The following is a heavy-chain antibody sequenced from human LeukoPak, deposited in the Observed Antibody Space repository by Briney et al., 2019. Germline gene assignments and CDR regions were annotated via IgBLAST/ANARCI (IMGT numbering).Heavy chain of an antibody. CDR2: IKKDGTEI. J-gene: IGHJ4*02. CDR3: AKDAHYYDSQGRAYFDY. CDR1: GLTFNTSW. Sequence: GGSLRLSCADSGLTFNTSWMNWVRQAPGKGLEWVSIIKKDGTEIHYVDSVKGRFTISRDNAKSSVYLQMNSLRAEDTAVYYCAKDAHYYDSQGRAYFDYWGQGTLVTVSS. V-gene: IGHV3-7*03. D-gene: IGHD3-22*01.